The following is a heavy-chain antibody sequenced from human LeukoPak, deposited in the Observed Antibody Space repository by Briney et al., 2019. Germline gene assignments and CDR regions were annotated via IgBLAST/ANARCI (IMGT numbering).Heavy chain of an antibody. D-gene: IGHD5-24*01. Sequence: GRSLRLFCAASGFTFSNYAMHWGRQAPGKGLEWVAIVSHDGRHQYYAESVKGRFTISRDSSKNTLSLQMNSLRAGDSALYYCGRDPSARVTIDFWGQGTLVTVSS. CDR1: GFTFSNYA. CDR3: GRDPSARVTIDF. V-gene: IGHV3-30*04. CDR2: VSHDGRHQ. J-gene: IGHJ4*02.